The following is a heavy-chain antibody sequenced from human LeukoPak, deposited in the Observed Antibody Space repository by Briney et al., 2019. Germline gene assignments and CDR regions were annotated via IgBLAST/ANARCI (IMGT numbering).Heavy chain of an antibody. CDR2: IYHSGST. J-gene: IGHJ4*02. CDR1: GYSTSSGYY. Sequence: SETLSLTCAVSGYSTSSGYYWGWIRQSPGKGLQWIGTIYHSGSTYYNPSLKRRLTISIDTSKNQFSLKLSSVTAADTAVYYSARLTISGGRFFDCWGQGTLVTVSS. V-gene: IGHV4-38-2*01. D-gene: IGHD2-15*01. CDR3: ARLTISGGRFFDC.